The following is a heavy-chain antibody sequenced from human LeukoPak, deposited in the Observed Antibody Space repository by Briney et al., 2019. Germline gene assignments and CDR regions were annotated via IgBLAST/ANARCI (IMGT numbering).Heavy chain of an antibody. D-gene: IGHD2-2*01. CDR1: GYNFGIFG. J-gene: IGHJ5*02. V-gene: IGHV1-18*01. CDR2: ISANNGNT. Sequence: ASVKVSCKASGYNFGIFGISWVRQAPGQGLEWMGWISANNGNTNYAQNLQGRVTMTTDTSTSTAYMELRSLRSDDTAVYYCAGVGVVVPAAWFDPWGQGTLVTVSS. CDR3: AGVGVVVPAAWFDP.